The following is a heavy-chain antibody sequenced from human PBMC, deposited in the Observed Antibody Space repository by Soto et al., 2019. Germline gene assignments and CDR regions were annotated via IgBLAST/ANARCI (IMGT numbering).Heavy chain of an antibody. D-gene: IGHD2-2*02. Sequence: PGGSLRLSCAASGFTFSSYDMHWVRQATGKGLEWVSAIGTAGDTYYPGSVKGRSTISRENAKNSLYLQMNSLRAGDTVVYYCAREYPSSPLGYYYGMDVWGQGTTVTVSS. J-gene: IGHJ6*02. CDR3: AREYPSSPLGYYYGMDV. CDR1: GFTFSSYD. CDR2: IGTAGDT. V-gene: IGHV3-13*01.